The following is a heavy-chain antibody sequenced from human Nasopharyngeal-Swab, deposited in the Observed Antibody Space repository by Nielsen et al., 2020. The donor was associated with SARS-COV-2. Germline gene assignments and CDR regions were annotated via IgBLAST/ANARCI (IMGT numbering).Heavy chain of an antibody. CDR2: IYHSGST. V-gene: IGHV4-4*02. J-gene: IGHJ6*03. Sequence: VRQAPGKGLEWIGEIYHSGSTNYNPSLKSRVTISVDTSKNQFSLKLSSVTAADTAVYYCAREGYCSGGSCYSGRPYYYYMDVWGKGTTVTVSS. CDR3: AREGYCSGGSCYSGRPYYYYMDV. D-gene: IGHD2-15*01.